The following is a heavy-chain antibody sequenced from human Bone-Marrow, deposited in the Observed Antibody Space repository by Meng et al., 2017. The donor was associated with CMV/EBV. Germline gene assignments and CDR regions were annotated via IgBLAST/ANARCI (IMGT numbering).Heavy chain of an antibody. D-gene: IGHD3-3*01. CDR3: ASTEYDFWSGYDY. V-gene: IGHV4-38-2*01. CDR2: IYHSGST. CDR1: GFTFSDYY. Sequence: GSLRLSCAASGFTFSDYYMSWIRQPPGKGLEWIGSIYHSGSTYYNPSLKSRVTISVDTSKNQFSLKLSSVTAADTAVYYCASTEYDFWSGYDYWGQGTLVTVSS. J-gene: IGHJ4*02.